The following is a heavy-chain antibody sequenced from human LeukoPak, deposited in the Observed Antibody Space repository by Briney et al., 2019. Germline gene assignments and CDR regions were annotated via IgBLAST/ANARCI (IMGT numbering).Heavy chain of an antibody. V-gene: IGHV1-69-2*01. D-gene: IGHD5-24*01. Sequence: ASVKVSCKVSGYTFTDYYMHWVQQAPGQGLEWMGLVDPEDGETIYAEKFQGRVTITADTSTDTAYMELSSLRSEDTAVYYCATGGWLQFAGVGLWGQGTLVTVSS. CDR1: GYTFTDYY. CDR3: ATGGWLQFAGVGL. CDR2: VDPEDGET. J-gene: IGHJ4*02.